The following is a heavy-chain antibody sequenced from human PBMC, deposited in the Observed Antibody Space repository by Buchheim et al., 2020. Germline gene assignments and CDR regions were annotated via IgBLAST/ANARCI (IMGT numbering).Heavy chain of an antibody. Sequence: QVQLQESGPGLVKPSQTLSLTCTVSGGSISSGSYYWSWIRQPAGKGLEWIGRIYTSGSPNYNPSLKSRVTISVDTSKNQFSLKLSSVTAADTAVYYCARGYCSSTSCYDYDYYGMDVWGQGTT. D-gene: IGHD2-2*01. CDR1: GGSISSGSYY. J-gene: IGHJ6*02. CDR3: ARGYCSSTSCYDYDYYGMDV. CDR2: IYTSGSP. V-gene: IGHV4-61*02.